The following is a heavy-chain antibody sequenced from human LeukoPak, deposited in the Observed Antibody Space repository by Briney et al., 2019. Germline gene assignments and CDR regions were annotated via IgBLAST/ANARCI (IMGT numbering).Heavy chain of an antibody. J-gene: IGHJ4*02. CDR1: GFTVSSNY. CDR3: ARDRGSYAWDY. Sequence: GGSLRLSCAASGFTVSSNYMNWVRQAPGEGLEWVSVIYSGGSTYYADSVKGRFTISRDNSKNTLYLQMNSLRPEDTAVYYCARDRGSYAWDYWGQGTLVTVSS. D-gene: IGHD5-12*01. V-gene: IGHV3-66*02. CDR2: IYSGGST.